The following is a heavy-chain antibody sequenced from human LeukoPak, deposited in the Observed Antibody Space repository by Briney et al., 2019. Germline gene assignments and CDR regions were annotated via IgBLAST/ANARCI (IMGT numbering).Heavy chain of an antibody. J-gene: IGHJ4*02. D-gene: IGHD2-8*01. V-gene: IGHV3-11*01. CDR1: GFTFSDYY. CDR3: ATDTKTQLAHPNGVYE. CDR2: ISSSGSTI. Sequence: GGSLRLSCAASGFTFSDYYMSWIRQAPGKGLEWVSYISSSGSTIYYADSVKGRFTISRDNAKNSLYLQMNSLRAEDTAVYYCATDTKTQLAHPNGVYEWGQGTLVTVSS.